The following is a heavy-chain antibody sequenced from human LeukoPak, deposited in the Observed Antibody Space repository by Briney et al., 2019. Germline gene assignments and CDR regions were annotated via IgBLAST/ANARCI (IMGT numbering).Heavy chain of an antibody. V-gene: IGHV3-23*01. CDR2: ISGSGGST. J-gene: IGHJ4*02. CDR1: GFTFSSYA. D-gene: IGHD3-22*01. Sequence: GGSLRLSCAASGFTFSSYAMSWVRQAPGKGLEWVSAISGSGGSTYYADSVKGRFTISRDNAKNSLYLQMNSLRDEDTAVYYCARAIYDASGSGDYWGQGTLVTVSS. CDR3: ARAIYDASGSGDY.